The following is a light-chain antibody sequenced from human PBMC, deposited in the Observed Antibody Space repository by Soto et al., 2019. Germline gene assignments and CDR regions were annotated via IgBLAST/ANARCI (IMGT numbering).Light chain of an antibody. J-gene: IGKJ2*02. Sequence: DIQMTQSPSSVSASVGDRVTITCRASQGISSWLAWYQKKPGKAPKLLIYAASSLQSGVPSRFSGSGSGTDFTLTISSLQPEDFATYYCLQSDSFPRTFGQGTKLEIK. CDR1: QGISSW. V-gene: IGKV1-12*01. CDR2: AAS. CDR3: LQSDSFPRT.